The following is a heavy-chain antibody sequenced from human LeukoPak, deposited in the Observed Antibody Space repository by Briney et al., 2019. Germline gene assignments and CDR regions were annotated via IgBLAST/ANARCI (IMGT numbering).Heavy chain of an antibody. D-gene: IGHD4-17*01. J-gene: IGHJ4*02. CDR1: GYTFTSYG. CDR2: ISAYNGNT. Sequence: ASVKVSCKASGYTFTSYGISWVRQAPGQGLEWMGWISAYNGNTNYTQKLQGRVTMTTDTSTSTAYMELRSLRSDDTAVYYCARAHDYGDYLDYWGQGTLVTVSS. CDR3: ARAHDYGDYLDY. V-gene: IGHV1-18*01.